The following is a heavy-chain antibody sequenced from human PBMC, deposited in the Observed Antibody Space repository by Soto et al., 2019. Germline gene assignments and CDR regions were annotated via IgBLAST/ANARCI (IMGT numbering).Heavy chain of an antibody. CDR3: ARVRTRFLEWLPRDYDDDYGMDV. CDR1: GYTFTSYG. D-gene: IGHD3-3*01. CDR2: INAANGDT. J-gene: IGHJ6*02. V-gene: IGHV1-3*01. Sequence: ASVKVACKASGYTFTSYGIHWVRQAPGQRLEWMGWINAANGDTKYSPKFQGRVTITRDTSASTAYMELSSLRSEDTAVYYCARVRTRFLEWLPRDYDDDYGMDVWGQ.